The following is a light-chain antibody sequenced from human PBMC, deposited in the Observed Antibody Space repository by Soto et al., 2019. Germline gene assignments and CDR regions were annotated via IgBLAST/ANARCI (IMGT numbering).Light chain of an antibody. J-gene: IGLJ1*01. V-gene: IGLV1-44*01. CDR2: SDD. CDR3: AAWDDSLSGFYV. CDR1: SSNIGSNT. Sequence: QSVLTQSPSASGTPGQTVTVSCSGGSSNIGSNTVNWYQQVPGTAPKLLIYSDDQRPSGVPDRFSGSKSGTSASLAISGLRSEDEADFYCAAWDDSLSGFYVFGTGTKLTVL.